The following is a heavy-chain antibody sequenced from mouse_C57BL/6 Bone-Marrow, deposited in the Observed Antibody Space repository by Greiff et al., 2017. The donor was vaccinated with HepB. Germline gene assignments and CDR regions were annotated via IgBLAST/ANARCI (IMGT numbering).Heavy chain of an antibody. CDR3: ARSGAKFDY. J-gene: IGHJ2*01. CDR1: GYAFSSSW. D-gene: IGHD6-1*01. CDR2: IYPGDGDT. Sequence: VKLQESGPELVKPGASVKISCKASGYAFSSSWMNWVKQRPGKGLEWIGRIYPGDGDTNYNGKFKGKATLTADKSSSTAYMQLSSLTSEDSAVYFCARSGAKFDYWGQGTTLTVSS. V-gene: IGHV1-82*01.